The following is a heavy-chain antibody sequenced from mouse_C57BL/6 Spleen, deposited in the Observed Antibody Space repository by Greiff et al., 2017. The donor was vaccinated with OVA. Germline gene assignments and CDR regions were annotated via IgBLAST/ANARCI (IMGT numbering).Heavy chain of an antibody. D-gene: IGHD4-1*01. J-gene: IGHJ1*03. CDR1: GYSITSDY. Sequence: DVMLVESGPGLAKPSQTLSLTCSVTGYSITSDYWNWIRKFPGNKLEYMGYISYSGSTYYNPSLKSRISITRDTSKNQYYLQLNSVTTEDTATYYCARWTGTSGWYFDVWGTGTTVTVSS. V-gene: IGHV3-8*01. CDR3: ARWTGTSGWYFDV. CDR2: ISYSGST.